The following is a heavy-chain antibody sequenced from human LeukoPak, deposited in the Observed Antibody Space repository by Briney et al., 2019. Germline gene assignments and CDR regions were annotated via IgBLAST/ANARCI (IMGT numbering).Heavy chain of an antibody. Sequence: GGSLRLSCAASGFTFDDYAMHWVRQAPGKGLEWVSGISWNSGSIDYADSVKGRFTISRDNAKNSLYLQMNSLRAEDTAFYYCAKAEGFFGGYYDHWGQGTLVTVSS. CDR2: ISWNSGSI. V-gene: IGHV3-9*01. CDR3: AKAEGFFGGYYDH. D-gene: IGHD4-23*01. CDR1: GFTFDDYA. J-gene: IGHJ4*02.